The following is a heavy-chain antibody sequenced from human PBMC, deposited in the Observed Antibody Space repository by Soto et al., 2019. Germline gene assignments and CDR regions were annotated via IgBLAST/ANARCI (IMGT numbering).Heavy chain of an antibody. V-gene: IGHV3-23*01. CDR2: ISGSGGST. D-gene: IGHD3-22*01. CDR1: GFTFSSYA. Sequence: GGSLRLSCAASGFTFSSYAMSWVRQAPGKGLEWVSAISGSGGSTYYADSVKGRFTISRDNSKNTLYLQMNSLRAEDTAVYYCAKAEGGNSYDSSGYYLFDYWGQGTTVTVSS. CDR3: AKAEGGNSYDSSGYYLFDY. J-gene: IGHJ4*03.